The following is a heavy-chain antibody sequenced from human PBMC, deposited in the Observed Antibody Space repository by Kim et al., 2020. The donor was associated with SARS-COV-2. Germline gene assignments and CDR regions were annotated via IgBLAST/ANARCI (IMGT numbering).Heavy chain of an antibody. J-gene: IGHJ4*02. CDR3: AKGLVRGVQSFDY. Sequence: GGSLRLSCAASGFTFSSYAMHWVRQAPGKGLEWVSAISTSGGSTFYADSVKGRFTISRDNSNNTLYLQMNSLRAEDTAGYYCAKGLVRGVQSFDYWGQGTLVTVSS. CDR2: ISTSGGST. D-gene: IGHD3-10*01. CDR1: GFTFSSYA. V-gene: IGHV3-23*01.